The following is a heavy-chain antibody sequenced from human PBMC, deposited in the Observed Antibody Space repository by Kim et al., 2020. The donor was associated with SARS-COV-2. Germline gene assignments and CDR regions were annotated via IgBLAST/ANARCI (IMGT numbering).Heavy chain of an antibody. CDR1: GGTFSSYA. Sequence: SVKVSCKASGGTFSSYAISWVRQAPGQGLEWMGGIIPIFGTANYAQKFQGRVTITADESMSTAYMELSSLRSEDTAVYYCARYSYDTDYHGDYEHAARDWGQGTLVTVSS. D-gene: IGHD4-17*01. CDR3: ARYSYDTDYHGDYEHAARD. V-gene: IGHV1-69*13. CDR2: IIPIFGTA. J-gene: IGHJ4*02.